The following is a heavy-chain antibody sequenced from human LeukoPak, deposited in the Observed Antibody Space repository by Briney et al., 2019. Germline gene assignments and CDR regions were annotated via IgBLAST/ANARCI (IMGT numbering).Heavy chain of an antibody. J-gene: IGHJ6*02. Sequence: ASVKVSCKASGYTFTDYYMHWVRQAPGQRLEWMGWINPKSGGTNYAQKFQGRVIMTRDPSISTAYMELSRLRSDDTAVYYCATSYGLYYYGMDVWGQGTTVTVSS. D-gene: IGHD5-18*01. CDR2: INPKSGGT. CDR1: GYTFTDYY. V-gene: IGHV1-2*02. CDR3: ATSYGLYYYGMDV.